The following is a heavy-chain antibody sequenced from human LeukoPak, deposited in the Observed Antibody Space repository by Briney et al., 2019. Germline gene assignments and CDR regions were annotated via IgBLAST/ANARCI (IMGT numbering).Heavy chain of an antibody. CDR3: TRLEYCSGASCYSPHDY. V-gene: IGHV3-73*01. J-gene: IGHJ4*02. CDR2: IRSKGKRYAT. D-gene: IGHD2-15*01. Sequence: GGSLKLSCAPSGFTLSASTMHWVRQASGKGRGWVGRIRSKGKRYATAYAASVKGRFTISRDDSKNTAYQQMNSLKTEDTAVYYCTRLEYCSGASCYSPHDYWGQGTLVTVSS. CDR1: GFTLSAST.